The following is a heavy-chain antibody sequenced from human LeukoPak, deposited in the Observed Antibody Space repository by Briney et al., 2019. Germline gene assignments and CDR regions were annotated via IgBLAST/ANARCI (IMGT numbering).Heavy chain of an antibody. Sequence: ASVKVSCKASGYTFTGYYMHWVRQAPGQGLEWMGRINPNSGGTNYAQKLQGRVTMTTDTSTSTAYMELRSLRSDDTAVYYCARDIVVVPAAMDYYYYGMDVWGQGTTVTVSS. D-gene: IGHD2-2*01. J-gene: IGHJ6*02. CDR3: ARDIVVVPAAMDYYYYGMDV. CDR1: GYTFTGYY. V-gene: IGHV1-2*06. CDR2: INPNSGGT.